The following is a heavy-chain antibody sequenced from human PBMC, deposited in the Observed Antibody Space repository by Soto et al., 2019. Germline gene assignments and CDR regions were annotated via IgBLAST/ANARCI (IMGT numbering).Heavy chain of an antibody. CDR1: RYTLTELS. J-gene: IGHJ4*02. CDR2: FDPEDGET. Sequence: ASVKVSCKVSRYTLTELSMHWVRQAPGKGLEWMGGFDPEDGETIYAQKFQGRVTMTEDTSTDTAYMELSSLRSEDTAVYYCATRGYSYGLDFDYWGQGTLVTVSS. CDR3: ATRGYSYGLDFDY. D-gene: IGHD5-18*01. V-gene: IGHV1-24*01.